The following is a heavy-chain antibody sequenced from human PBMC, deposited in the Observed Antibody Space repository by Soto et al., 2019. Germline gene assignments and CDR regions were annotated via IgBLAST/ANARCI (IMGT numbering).Heavy chain of an antibody. CDR1: GFTFSSYA. CDR2: ISSNGGST. Sequence: GGSLRLSCSASGFTFSSYAMRWVRQAPGKGLEYVSAISSNGGSTYYADSVKGRFTISRDNSKNTLYLQMSSLRAEDTAVYYCVKGGSGSYYFHYYYGMDVWGQGTTVTVS. J-gene: IGHJ6*02. V-gene: IGHV3-64D*06. CDR3: VKGGSGSYYFHYYYGMDV. D-gene: IGHD3-10*01.